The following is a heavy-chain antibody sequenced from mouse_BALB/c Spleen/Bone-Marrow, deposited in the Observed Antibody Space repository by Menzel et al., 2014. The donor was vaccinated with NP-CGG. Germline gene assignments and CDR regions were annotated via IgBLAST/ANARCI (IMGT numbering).Heavy chain of an antibody. D-gene: IGHD2-14*01. CDR1: GFTLSSYT. J-gene: IGHJ3*01. Sequence: EVQGVESGGGLVKPGGSLKLSCAASGFTLSSYTMSWVRPTPEKRLEWVATISSGGSYTYYPDSVKGRFTISRDNAKNTLYLQMSSLKSEDTAMYYCTRSYYRYDEEAWFAYWGQGTLVTVSA. V-gene: IGHV5-6-4*01. CDR2: ISSGGSYT. CDR3: TRSYYRYDEEAWFAY.